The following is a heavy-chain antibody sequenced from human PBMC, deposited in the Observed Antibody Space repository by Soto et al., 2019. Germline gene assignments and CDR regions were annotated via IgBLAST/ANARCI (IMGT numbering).Heavy chain of an antibody. CDR1: GFTFSSYW. CDR2: IKQDGSEK. Sequence: GGSLRLSCAASGFTFSSYWMSWVRQAPGKGLEWVANIKQDGSEKYYVDSVKGRFTISRDNAKNSLYLQMNSLRAEDTAVYYCASLVVPAAIAYYYYMDVWGKGTTVTVSS. CDR3: ASLVVPAAIAYYYYMDV. D-gene: IGHD2-2*01. V-gene: IGHV3-7*01. J-gene: IGHJ6*03.